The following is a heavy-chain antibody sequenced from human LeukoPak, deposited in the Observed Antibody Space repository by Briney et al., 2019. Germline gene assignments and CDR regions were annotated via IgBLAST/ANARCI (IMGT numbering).Heavy chain of an antibody. V-gene: IGHV4-4*09. CDR3: ARHGRERYSDILTGYYAHYYMDV. CDR1: GGSISSYY. Sequence: AETLSLTCAVSGGSISSYYWSWVRQPPGKGLEWIGYIYTGGSTDYNPSLKSRVTISVGTSENQFSLQLISGTAADKAVYYCARHGRERYSDILTGYYAHYYMDVWGKGTPVTVSS. D-gene: IGHD3-9*01. CDR2: IYTGGST. J-gene: IGHJ6*03.